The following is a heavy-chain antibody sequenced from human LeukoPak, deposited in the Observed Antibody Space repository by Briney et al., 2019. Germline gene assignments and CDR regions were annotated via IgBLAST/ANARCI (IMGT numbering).Heavy chain of an antibody. CDR3: ARDPQDCSGGSRYSWWYFDL. CDR1: GGSISSGGYY. J-gene: IGHJ2*01. V-gene: IGHV4-31*03. Sequence: SQTLSLTCTVSGGSISSGGYYWSWIRQHPGKGLEWIGYIYYSGSTYYNPSLKSRVTISVDTSKNQFSLKLSSVTAADTAVYYCARDPQDCSGGSRYSWWYFDLWGRGTLVTVSS. D-gene: IGHD2-15*01. CDR2: IYYSGST.